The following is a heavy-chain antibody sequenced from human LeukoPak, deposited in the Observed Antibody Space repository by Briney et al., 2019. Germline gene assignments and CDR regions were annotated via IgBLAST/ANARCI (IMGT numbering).Heavy chain of an antibody. Sequence: QSGGSLRLSCAASGFTFDDYAMHWVRQAPGKGLEWVSGISWNSGSIGYADSVKGRITISRDNAKNSLYLQMNSLRAEDMALYYCAKVRYSGSYRGAFDIWGQGTMVTVSS. CDR2: ISWNSGSI. V-gene: IGHV3-9*03. CDR3: AKVRYSGSYRGAFDI. D-gene: IGHD1-26*01. CDR1: GFTFDDYA. J-gene: IGHJ3*02.